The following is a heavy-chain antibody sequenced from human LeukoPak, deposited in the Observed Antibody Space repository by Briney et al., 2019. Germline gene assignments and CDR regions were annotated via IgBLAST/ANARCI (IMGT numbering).Heavy chain of an antibody. D-gene: IGHD5-12*01. Sequence: GGSLRLSCAASRFTFSSYWMSWVRQAPGKGLEWVANIKQDGSEKYYVDSVKGRSTISRDNAKNSLYLQLNSLRAEDTAVYYCARARGGYDFDYWGQGTLVTVSS. V-gene: IGHV3-7*03. CDR2: IKQDGSEK. J-gene: IGHJ4*02. CDR3: ARARGGYDFDY. CDR1: RFTFSSYW.